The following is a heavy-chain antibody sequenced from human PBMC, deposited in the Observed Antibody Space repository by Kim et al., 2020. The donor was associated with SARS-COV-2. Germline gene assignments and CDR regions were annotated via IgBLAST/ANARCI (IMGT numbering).Heavy chain of an antibody. V-gene: IGHV1-2*04. J-gene: IGHJ5*02. D-gene: IGHD2-21*02. Sequence: ASVKVSCKASGYTFTGYYMHWVRQAPGQGLEWMGWINPNSGGTNYAQKFQGWVTMTRDTSISTAYMELSRLRSDDTAVYYCARGCGGDCLTGGWFDPWGQGTLVTVSS. CDR1: GYTFTGYY. CDR2: INPNSGGT. CDR3: ARGCGGDCLTGGWFDP.